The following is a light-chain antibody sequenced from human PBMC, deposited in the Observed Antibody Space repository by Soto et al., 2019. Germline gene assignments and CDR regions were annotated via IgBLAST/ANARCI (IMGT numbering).Light chain of an antibody. J-gene: IGKJ1*01. CDR3: QHYDSYSWT. CDR1: QSITIW. CDR2: DAS. V-gene: IGKV1-5*01. Sequence: DIQMTQSPSTLSASVGDRVTITCRASQSITIWLAWYQQKPGKAPKLLIFDASSLESGVPSRFSGSGSGTEFPLTISSLQPDDFATYYCQHYDSYSWTFGQGTKGEIK.